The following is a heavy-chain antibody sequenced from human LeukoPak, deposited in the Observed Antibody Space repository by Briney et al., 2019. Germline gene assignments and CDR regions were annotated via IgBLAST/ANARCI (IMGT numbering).Heavy chain of an antibody. V-gene: IGHV4-59*08. Sequence: SETLSLTCTVSGGSISSSYWSWIRQPPGKGLEWIGYIYYTGSTNYNPSLKSRVTISVDTSKNQFSLKLSSVTAADTAVYYCARAGIAARHDAFDIWGQGTMVTVSS. CDR1: GGSISSSY. CDR2: IYYTGST. J-gene: IGHJ3*02. CDR3: ARAGIAARHDAFDI. D-gene: IGHD6-6*01.